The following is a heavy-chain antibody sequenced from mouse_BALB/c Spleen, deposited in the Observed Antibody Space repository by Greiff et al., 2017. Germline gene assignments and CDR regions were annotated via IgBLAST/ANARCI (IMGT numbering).Heavy chain of an antibody. J-gene: IGHJ4*01. V-gene: IGHV5-6-3*01. Sequence: DVKLVESGGGLVQPGGSLKLSCAASGFTFSSYGMSWVRQTPDKRLELVATINSNGGSTYYPDSVKGRFTISRDNAKNTLYLQMSSLKSEDTAMYYCAREGSYRGYYYAMDYWGQGTSVTVTS. CDR3: AREGSYRGYYYAMDY. CDR2: INSNGGST. D-gene: IGHD1-1*01. CDR1: GFTFSSYG.